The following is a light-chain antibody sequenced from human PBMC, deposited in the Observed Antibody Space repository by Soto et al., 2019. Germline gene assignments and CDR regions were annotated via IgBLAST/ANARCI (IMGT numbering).Light chain of an antibody. CDR1: QSLLHSNGYNY. CDR2: LGS. J-gene: IGKJ5*01. CDR3: MQALQTIT. V-gene: IGKV2-28*01. Sequence: DIVMTQSPLSLPVPPGEPASISCRSSQSLLHSNGYNYLDWYLQKPGQSPQLRIYLGSNRASGVPDRLSGSGSGTDFTLKISRVEAEDVGVYYCMQALQTITFGQGTRLEIK.